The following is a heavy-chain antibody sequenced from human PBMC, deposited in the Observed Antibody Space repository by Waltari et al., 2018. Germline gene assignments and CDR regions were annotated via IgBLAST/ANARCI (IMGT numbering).Heavy chain of an antibody. CDR2: ISPNFGKP. Sequence: QVHLVQSGAEVRRPGSSVKVSCEASGGSFGTYAITWVRQAPGQGLEWIAGISPNFGKPNYAQKFQDRVKVAADELTRTAFMELSSLRPDDTAVYYCAKRIVGGPFDVWGQGTMVIVSS. CDR1: GGSFGTYA. D-gene: IGHD1-26*01. V-gene: IGHV1-69*12. J-gene: IGHJ3*01. CDR3: AKRIVGGPFDV.